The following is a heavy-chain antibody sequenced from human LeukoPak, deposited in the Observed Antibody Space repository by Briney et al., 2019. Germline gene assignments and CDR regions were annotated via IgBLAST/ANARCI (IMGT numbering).Heavy chain of an antibody. D-gene: IGHD3-3*01. V-gene: IGHV3-64D*06. CDR1: GFTFSSYE. CDR3: VKDLSARDVDY. J-gene: IGHJ4*02. CDR2: ISDNGGNT. Sequence: GGSLRLSCAASGFTFSSYEMNWVRQAPGRGLEYVSAISDNGGNTYYVDSVKGRLTISRDNSKNTLYIQMSSLRVADTAVSFCVKDLSARDVDYWGQGTLVTVSS.